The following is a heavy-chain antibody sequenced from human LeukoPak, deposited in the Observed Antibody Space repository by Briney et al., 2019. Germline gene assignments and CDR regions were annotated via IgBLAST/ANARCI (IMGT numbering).Heavy chain of an antibody. CDR1: GFTFSSYA. Sequence: GGSLRLSCAASGFTFSSYAMHWVRQAPGKGLEWVAVISYDGSNKYYADSVKGRFTISRDNSKNTLYLQMNSLRAEDTAVYYCASGTPPPSFDPWGQGTLVTVSS. CDR3: ASGTPPPSFDP. D-gene: IGHD6-13*01. CDR2: ISYDGSNK. V-gene: IGHV3-30-3*01. J-gene: IGHJ5*02.